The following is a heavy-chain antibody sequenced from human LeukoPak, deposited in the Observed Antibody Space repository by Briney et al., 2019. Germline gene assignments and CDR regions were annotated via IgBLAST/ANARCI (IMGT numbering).Heavy chain of an antibody. J-gene: IGHJ5*02. CDR1: GFTFGDYA. CDR3: AKDSGSSGWYYGWFDP. D-gene: IGHD6-19*01. V-gene: IGHV3-49*04. Sequence: GGSLRLSCTASGFTFGDYAMSWVRQAPGKGLEWVGFIRNKAYGGTTEYAASVKGRFTISRDNAKNSLYLQMNSLRAEDTALYYCAKDSGSSGWYYGWFDPWGQGTLVTVSS. CDR2: IRNKAYGGTT.